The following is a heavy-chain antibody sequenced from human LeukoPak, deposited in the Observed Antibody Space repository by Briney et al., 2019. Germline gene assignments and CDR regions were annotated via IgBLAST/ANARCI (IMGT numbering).Heavy chain of an antibody. CDR1: GLPLSSCA. V-gene: IGHV3-23*01. Sequence: GGPLKLPCEPFGLPLSSCAMTWARQPPGKGLKWAPSISGSGATTYYADSVKGRFTISRDNSNNTVYLQMNSLRAEDTAVYYCAKDQSRVGASDPFDYWGQGMQVGVSS. D-gene: IGHD1-26*01. CDR2: ISGSGATT. J-gene: IGHJ4*02. CDR3: AKDQSRVGASDPFDY.